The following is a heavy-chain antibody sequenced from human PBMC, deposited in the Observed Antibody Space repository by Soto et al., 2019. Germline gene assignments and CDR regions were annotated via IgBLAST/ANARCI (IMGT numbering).Heavy chain of an antibody. D-gene: IGHD4-17*01. CDR1: GGTFSSYA. CDR2: IIPIYGTA. Sequence: SVKVSCKASGGTFSSYAISWVRQAPGQGLEWMGGIIPIYGTANYAQKLQGRVTMTADTSTSTAYMELRSLRSDDTAVYYCARDYGDYVLDYWGQGTLVTVSS. CDR3: ARDYGDYVLDY. V-gene: IGHV1-69*06. J-gene: IGHJ4*02.